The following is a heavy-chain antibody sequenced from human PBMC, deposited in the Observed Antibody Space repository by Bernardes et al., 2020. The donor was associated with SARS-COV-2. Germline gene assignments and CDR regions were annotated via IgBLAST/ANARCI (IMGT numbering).Heavy chain of an antibody. Sequence: ASVKVSCKASGYTYTNYGIAWVRQAPGHGLEWLGWISGYNGNTNYARHLQDRISMTTDLSTNTAFMELRRLRSDDTAVYYCARVEGFCSGGTCFSLFYLDHWGQGTLVSVSS. D-gene: IGHD2-15*01. CDR2: ISGYNGNT. J-gene: IGHJ4*02. V-gene: IGHV1-18*04. CDR3: ARVEGFCSGGTCFSLFYLDH. CDR1: GYTYTNYG.